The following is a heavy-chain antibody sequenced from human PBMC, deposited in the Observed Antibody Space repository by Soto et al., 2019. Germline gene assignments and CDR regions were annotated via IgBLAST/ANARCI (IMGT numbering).Heavy chain of an antibody. Sequence: QVQLQESGPGLVKPSQTLSLTCTVSGGSISSGGYYWSWIRQHPGKGLEWIGYIYYSGSTYYNPALKSRVTISVDTSKNQFSLKLSSVTAADTAVYYCARTFSGRGPRFDYWGQGTLVTVSS. J-gene: IGHJ4*02. CDR2: IYYSGST. V-gene: IGHV4-31*03. D-gene: IGHD3-10*01. CDR1: GGSISSGGYY. CDR3: ARTFSGRGPRFDY.